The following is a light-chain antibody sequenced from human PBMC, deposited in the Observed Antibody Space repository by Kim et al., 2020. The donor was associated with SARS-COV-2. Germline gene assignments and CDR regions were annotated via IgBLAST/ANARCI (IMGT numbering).Light chain of an antibody. CDR2: YDD. Sequence: KTLPISCTGSGCSIASNYVQWYQHRPGSAPTTIIYYDDQRPSGAPDRFSASIDSSSNSASLTITGLRTEDEAEYFCQSFKDSNVVFGGGTQLTVL. CDR1: GCSIASNY. CDR3: QSFKDSNVV. V-gene: IGLV6-57*02. J-gene: IGLJ2*01.